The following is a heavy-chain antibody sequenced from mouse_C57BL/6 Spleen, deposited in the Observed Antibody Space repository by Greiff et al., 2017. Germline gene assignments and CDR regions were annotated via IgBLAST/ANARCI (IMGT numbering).Heavy chain of an antibody. CDR2: ISYSGST. CDR3: ARDGKGGAMDY. V-gene: IGHV3-1*01. Sequence: VQLQQSGPGMVKPSQSLSLTCTVTGYSITSGYDWHWIRHFPGNKLEWMGYISYSGSTNYNPSLKSRISITHDTSKNHFFLKLNSVTTEDTATYYCARDGKGGAMDYWGQGTSVTVSS. CDR1: GYSITSGYD. D-gene: IGHD2-1*01. J-gene: IGHJ4*01.